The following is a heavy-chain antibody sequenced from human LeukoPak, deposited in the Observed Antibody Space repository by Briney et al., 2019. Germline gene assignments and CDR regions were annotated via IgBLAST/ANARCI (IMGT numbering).Heavy chain of an antibody. Sequence: PGGSLRLSCAASGFTFSSYEMNWVRQAPGKGLEWVSYISSSSSTIYYADSVKGRFTISRDNAKNSLYLQMNSLRAEDTAVYYCARERGGYDYVWGSYRSVAFDYWGQGTLVTVSS. CDR2: ISSSSSTI. J-gene: IGHJ4*02. CDR3: ARERGGYDYVWGSYRSVAFDY. CDR1: GFTFSSYE. V-gene: IGHV3-48*01. D-gene: IGHD3-16*02.